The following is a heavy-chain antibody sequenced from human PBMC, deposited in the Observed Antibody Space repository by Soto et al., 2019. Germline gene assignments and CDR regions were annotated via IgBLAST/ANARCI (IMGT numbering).Heavy chain of an antibody. CDR1: EFTFSRHT. V-gene: IGHV3-30*04. CDR3: ARDRLRLGELSLLGYFDY. CDR2: ISYDGSDT. J-gene: IGHJ4*02. Sequence: QVHLEESGGGVVQPGRSLRLSCAASEFTFSRHTMHWVRQAPGKGPEWVASISYDGSDTYYADSVKGRFTISRDNSKNTLSVEMDSLRAEDTAVYYCARDRLRLGELSLLGYFDYWGQGTLVTVSS. D-gene: IGHD3-16*02.